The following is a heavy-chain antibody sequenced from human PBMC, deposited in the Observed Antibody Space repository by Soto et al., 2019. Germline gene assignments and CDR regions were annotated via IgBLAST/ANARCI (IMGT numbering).Heavy chain of an antibody. CDR3: ARGDSTDCSNGVCSFFYNHDMDV. Sequence: ASVKVSCKASGYSFTDYHIHWVRQAPGQGLEWPGRINPKNGGTSTAQKFQGWVTMTTDTSISTASMELTRLTSDDTAIYYCARGDSTDCSNGVCSFFYNHDMDVWGRGTTVTVSS. J-gene: IGHJ6*02. CDR2: INPKNGGT. D-gene: IGHD2-8*01. CDR1: GYSFTDYH. V-gene: IGHV1-2*04.